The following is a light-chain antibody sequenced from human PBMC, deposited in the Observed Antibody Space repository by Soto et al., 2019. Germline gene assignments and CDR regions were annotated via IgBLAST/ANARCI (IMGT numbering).Light chain of an antibody. CDR1: QSVRSSH. Sequence: EIVLTQSPGTLSFSRGERATLSCRASQSVRSSHLAWYQQKPGQAPRLLIYGASSRATGIPDRFSGSGSGKDFTLTISRLEPEDYAMYFYQQDDRSPLTFVGGMKVDIX. CDR3: QQDDRSPLT. CDR2: GAS. J-gene: IGKJ4*01. V-gene: IGKV3-20*01.